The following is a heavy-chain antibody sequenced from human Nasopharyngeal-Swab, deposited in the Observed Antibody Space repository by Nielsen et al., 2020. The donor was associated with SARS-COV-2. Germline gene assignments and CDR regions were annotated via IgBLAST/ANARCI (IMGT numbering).Heavy chain of an antibody. Sequence: ASVKVSCKASGYTFTSYGISWVRQAPGQGLEWMGWISAYNGNTNYAQKLQGRVTMTRNTSISTAYMELSSLRSEDTAVYYCARGGPAYYDFWSGYLPYYYYGMDVWGQGTTVTVSS. D-gene: IGHD3-3*01. CDR2: ISAYNGNT. CDR1: GYTFTSYG. CDR3: ARGGPAYYDFWSGYLPYYYYGMDV. V-gene: IGHV1-18*01. J-gene: IGHJ6*02.